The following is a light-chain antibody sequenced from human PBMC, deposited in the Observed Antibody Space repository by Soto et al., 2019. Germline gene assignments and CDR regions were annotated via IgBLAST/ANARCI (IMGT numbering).Light chain of an antibody. CDR2: LGS. Sequence: DIVMTQSPLSLPVTPGEPASISCRSSQSLLHSNGYNYLDWYLQKPGQSPQLLIYLGSNRASGVPDRCSSSGSGTDFTLKISRVEAEDVGVYYCMQALQTPKTFGQGTKVEIK. CDR3: MQALQTPKT. V-gene: IGKV2-28*01. J-gene: IGKJ1*01. CDR1: QSLLHSNGYNY.